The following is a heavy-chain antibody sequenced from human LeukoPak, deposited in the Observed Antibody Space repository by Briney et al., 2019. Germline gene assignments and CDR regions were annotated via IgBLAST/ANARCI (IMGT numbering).Heavy chain of an antibody. CDR3: AKGEYCSSTSCAPFDP. Sequence: GGSLRLSCAAPGFTFSSYGMHWVRQAPGKGLEWVAFIRYDGSNKYYADSVKGRFTISRDNSKNTLYLQMNSLRAEDTAVYYCAKGEYCSSTSCAPFDPWGQGTLVTVSS. CDR2: IRYDGSNK. CDR1: GFTFSSYG. J-gene: IGHJ5*02. V-gene: IGHV3-30*02. D-gene: IGHD2-2*01.